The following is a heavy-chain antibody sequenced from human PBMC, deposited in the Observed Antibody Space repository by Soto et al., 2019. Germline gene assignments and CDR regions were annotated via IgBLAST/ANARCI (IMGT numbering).Heavy chain of an antibody. J-gene: IGHJ6*02. D-gene: IGHD6-19*01. V-gene: IGHV3-73*01. CDR2: IGSKGETYAT. CDR1: EFTFCASD. Sequence: CSLRLTCTAPEFTFCASDVQCPSQASGKGLEWLGRIGSKGETYATAYAASVKGRFTISRDDSKNTAYLQMNSLESEDTAVYYCAQASSRGSGWKDYYYYYGMDVWGQGT. CDR3: AQASSRGSGWKDYYYYYGMDV.